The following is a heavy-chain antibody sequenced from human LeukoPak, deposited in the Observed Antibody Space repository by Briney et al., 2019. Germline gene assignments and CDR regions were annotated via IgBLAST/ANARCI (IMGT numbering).Heavy chain of an antibody. V-gene: IGHV1-18*01. J-gene: IGHJ4*02. D-gene: IGHD3-16*02. CDR3: ARGGSYRSESIDY. CDR2: ISGFNGNT. CDR1: GYPFESYG. Sequence: GASVKVSCKASGYPFESYGMTWVRQAPGQGLEWIGWISGFNGNTNYSQRFQGRVTMTTDAVSSTAYVELRSLRLDDTAIIYCARGGSYRSESIDYWGQGTLVTVSS.